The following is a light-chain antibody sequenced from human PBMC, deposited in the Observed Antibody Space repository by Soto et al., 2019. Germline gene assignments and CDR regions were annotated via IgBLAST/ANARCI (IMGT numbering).Light chain of an antibody. V-gene: IGKV4-1*01. CDR3: QQYDDAPNN. CDR1: QSVLYSNNKNY. Sequence: DIVMTQSPDSLAVSLGERATINCKSSQSVLYSNNKNYVAWYQQKPGQPPKLLIYWASTRESGVPDRFSGSGSGTDFTLTISRLQAEDVAVYYCQQYDDAPNNFGQGTKVEIK. J-gene: IGKJ1*01. CDR2: WAS.